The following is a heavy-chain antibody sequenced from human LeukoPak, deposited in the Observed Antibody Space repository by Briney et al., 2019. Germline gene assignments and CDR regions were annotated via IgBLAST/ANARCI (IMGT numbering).Heavy chain of an antibody. CDR3: ARVRARSYCSSTSCYGY. J-gene: IGHJ4*02. V-gene: IGHV3-48*04. CDR1: GFTFSAYS. Sequence: GGSLRLSCAASGFTFSAYSMNWVRQAPGKGLEWVSYINSISTTIYYADSVKGRFTISRDNAKNSLYLQMNSLRAEDTAVYYCARVRARSYCSSTSCYGYWGQGTLVTVSS. CDR2: INSISTTI. D-gene: IGHD2-2*01.